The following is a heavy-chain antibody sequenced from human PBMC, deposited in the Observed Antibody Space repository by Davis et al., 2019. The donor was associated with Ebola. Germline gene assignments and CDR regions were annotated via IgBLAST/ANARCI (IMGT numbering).Heavy chain of an antibody. CDR3: ARGTESVYYDSSGYFDY. J-gene: IGHJ4*02. Sequence: PSETLSLTCAVSGGSISSSNWWSWVRQPPGKGLEWIGEIYHSGSTNYNPSLKSRVTISVDKSKNQFSLKLSSVTAADTAVYYCARGTESVYYDSSGYFDYWGQGTLVTVSS. CDR1: GGSISSSNW. V-gene: IGHV4-4*02. D-gene: IGHD3-22*01. CDR2: IYHSGST.